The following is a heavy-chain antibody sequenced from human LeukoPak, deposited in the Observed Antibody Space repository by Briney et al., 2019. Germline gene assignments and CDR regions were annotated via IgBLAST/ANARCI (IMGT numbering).Heavy chain of an antibody. CDR2: INPNSGGT. CDR1: GYTFTGYY. D-gene: IGHD6-13*01. CDR3: ARVVGAASWFTLDAFDI. V-gene: IGHV1-2*02. Sequence: GASVKVSCKASGYTFTGYYMHWVRQAPGQGLEWMGWINPNSGGTNYAQKFQGRVTMTRETFISTAYMELSRPRADETGLYFCARVVGAASWFTLDAFDIWGQGTMVTVSS. J-gene: IGHJ3*02.